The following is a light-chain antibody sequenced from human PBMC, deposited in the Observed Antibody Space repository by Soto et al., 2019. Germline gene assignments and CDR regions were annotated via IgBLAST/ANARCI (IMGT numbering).Light chain of an antibody. CDR2: KAS. J-gene: IGKJ1*01. CDR3: QQYNGYSRT. V-gene: IGKV1-5*03. CDR1: QSVNTW. Sequence: DIQMTQSPSTLYASVGDTVTITCRASQSVNTWLAWYQQKPGKAPKLLIYKASTLESGVPSRFSGSGSGTEFTLTIINLQPDDFATYYCQQYNGYSRTFGQGTKVEIK.